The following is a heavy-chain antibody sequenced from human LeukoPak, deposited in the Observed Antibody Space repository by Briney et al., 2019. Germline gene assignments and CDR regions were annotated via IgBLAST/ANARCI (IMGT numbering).Heavy chain of an antibody. CDR1: GFIFDDYT. J-gene: IGHJ3*02. V-gene: IGHV3-43*01. Sequence: GGSLRLSCAASGFIFDDYTMHWVRQAPGKGLEWVSVISWDGGSAYYAASVMGRFTISRDNSKNSLYLQMNSLRAEDAAVYYCARVSAAIDAFDIWGQGTMVTVSS. CDR3: ARVSAAIDAFDI. CDR2: ISWDGGSA. D-gene: IGHD6-25*01.